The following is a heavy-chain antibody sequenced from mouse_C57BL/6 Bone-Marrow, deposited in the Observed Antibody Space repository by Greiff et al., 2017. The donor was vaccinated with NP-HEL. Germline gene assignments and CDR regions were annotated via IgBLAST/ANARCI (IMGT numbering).Heavy chain of an antibody. CDR2: IDPSDSYT. J-gene: IGHJ1*03. CDR1: GYTFTSYW. Sequence: VQLQQPGAELVMPGASVKLSCKASGYTFTSYWMHWVKQRPGQGLEWIGEIDPSDSYTNYNQKFKGKSTLTVDKSSSTAYMQLSSLTSEDSAVYYCATEGWYFDVWGTGTTVTVSS. V-gene: IGHV1-69*01. CDR3: ATEGWYFDV.